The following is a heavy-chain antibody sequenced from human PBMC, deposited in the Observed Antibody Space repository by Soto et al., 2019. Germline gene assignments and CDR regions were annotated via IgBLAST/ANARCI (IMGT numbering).Heavy chain of an antibody. J-gene: IGHJ3*01. D-gene: IGHD6-19*01. CDR3: VRGRAVAGINDEAFDL. CDR1: GYILSDYY. Sequence: GASVKVSFKASGYILSDYYMHWVRQAPGQGLECMGWINPNSGDTIYAQKFQGRVTVTGDPSISTAYMELSRMTSDDTAVYYCVRGRAVAGINDEAFDLWGQGTMVTVSS. CDR2: INPNSGDT. V-gene: IGHV1-2*02.